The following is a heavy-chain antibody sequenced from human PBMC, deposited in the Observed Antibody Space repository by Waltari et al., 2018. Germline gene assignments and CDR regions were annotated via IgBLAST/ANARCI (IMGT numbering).Heavy chain of an antibody. Sequence: EVQLVESGGGLVKPGGSLRLSCAASGFTFSNAWINWVRQAPGKGLEWVGRIQSKTDGGTTDYAAPVKGRFTISRDDSKNTLYLQMNSLKTEDTAVYYCTTVVIVGAADPDSSGWDYYYYGMDVWGQGTTVTVSS. CDR3: TTVVIVGAADPDSSGWDYYYYGMDV. CDR2: IQSKTDGGTT. J-gene: IGHJ6*02. V-gene: IGHV3-15*07. CDR1: GFTFSNAW. D-gene: IGHD6-19*01.